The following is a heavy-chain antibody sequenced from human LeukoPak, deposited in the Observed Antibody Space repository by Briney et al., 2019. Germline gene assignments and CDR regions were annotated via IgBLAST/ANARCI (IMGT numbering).Heavy chain of an antibody. Sequence: ASVKVSCKASGYTFTGYYMHWVRQAPGQGLEWMGLINPNSGGTNYAQKFQGRVTMTRDTSISTAYMELSRLRSDDTAVYYCARNFYFDSSGYYHYWGQRTLVTVSS. J-gene: IGHJ4*02. CDR1: GYTFTGYY. V-gene: IGHV1-2*02. CDR2: INPNSGGT. CDR3: ARNFYFDSSGYYHY. D-gene: IGHD3-22*01.